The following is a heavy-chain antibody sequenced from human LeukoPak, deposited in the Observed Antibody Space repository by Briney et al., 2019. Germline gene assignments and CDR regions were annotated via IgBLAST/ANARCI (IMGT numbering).Heavy chain of an antibody. J-gene: IGHJ6*02. CDR2: IYHNGST. Sequence: SETLSLTCTVSGYSISSGYYWGWIRQPPGKGLEWIGSIYHNGSTYYNPSLKSRVTISVDTSKNQFSLKLSSVTAADTAVYYCARASHRSHDTIYGMDVWGQGTTVTVSS. D-gene: IGHD3-9*01. V-gene: IGHV4-38-2*02. CDR1: GYSISSGYY. CDR3: ARASHRSHDTIYGMDV.